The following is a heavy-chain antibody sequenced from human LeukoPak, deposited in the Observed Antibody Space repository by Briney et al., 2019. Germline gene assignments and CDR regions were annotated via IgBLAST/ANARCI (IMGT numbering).Heavy chain of an antibody. J-gene: IGHJ6*02. V-gene: IGHV4-59*01. D-gene: IGHD2-8*01. CDR3: ARDGSPTNPYYYYGMDV. CDR1: GGSISSYY. CDR2: IYYSGST. Sequence: PSETLSLTCTVSGGSISSYYWSWIRQPPGKGLEWIGYIYYSGSTNYNPSLKSRVTISVDTSKNQFSLKLSSVTAADTAVYYCARDGSPTNPYYYYGMDVWGQGTTVTVSS.